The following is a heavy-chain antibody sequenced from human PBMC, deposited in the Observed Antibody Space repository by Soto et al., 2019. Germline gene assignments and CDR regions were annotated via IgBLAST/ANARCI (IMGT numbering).Heavy chain of an antibody. V-gene: IGHV1-46*03. D-gene: IGHD6-13*01. CDR1: GYTFTSYY. CDR2: INPSGGST. CDR3: ARPGYSSSWPGEYYYYYYMDV. Sequence: ASVKVSCKASGYTFTSYYRHWVRQAPGQGLEWMGIINPSGGSTSYAQKFQGRVTMTRDTSTSTVYMELSSLRSEDTAVYYCARPGYSSSWPGEYYYYYYMDVWGKGTTVTVSS. J-gene: IGHJ6*03.